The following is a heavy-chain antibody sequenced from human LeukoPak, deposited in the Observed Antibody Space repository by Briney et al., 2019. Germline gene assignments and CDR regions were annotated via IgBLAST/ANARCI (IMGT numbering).Heavy chain of an antibody. CDR3: ATTSGSYYSFDY. D-gene: IGHD1-26*01. CDR1: GGSFTDYF. V-gene: IGHV4-39*07. J-gene: IGHJ4*02. CDR2: IYYSGST. Sequence: SETLSLTCTVFGGSFTDYFWTWIRHSPGKGLEWIGSIYYSGSTYYNPSLKSRVTISVDTSKNQFSLKLSSVTAADTAVYYCATTSGSYYSFDYWGQGTLVTVSS.